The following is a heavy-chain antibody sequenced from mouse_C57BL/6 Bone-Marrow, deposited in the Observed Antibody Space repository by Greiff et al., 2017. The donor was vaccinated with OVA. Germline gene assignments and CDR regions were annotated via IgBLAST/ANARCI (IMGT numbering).Heavy chain of an antibody. CDR2: IYPGSGRT. CDR1: GYTFTSYW. V-gene: IGHV1-55*01. D-gene: IGHD1-1*01. CDR3: ARSGITTVEGDFAMDY. J-gene: IGHJ4*01. Sequence: QVQLQQPGAELVKPGASVKMSCKASGYTFTSYWITWVKQRPGQGLEWIGDIYPGSGRTTYNENFKSKATLTVDTSSSTAYMQRSSLTSEDSAVYYCARSGITTVEGDFAMDYWGQGTSVTVSS.